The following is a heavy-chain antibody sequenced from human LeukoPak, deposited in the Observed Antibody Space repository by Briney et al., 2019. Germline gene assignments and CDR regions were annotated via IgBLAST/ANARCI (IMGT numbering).Heavy chain of an antibody. CDR3: ARAVSGYDRVNP. CDR2: INHSGST. CDR1: GGSFSGYY. D-gene: IGHD5-12*01. Sequence: PSETLSLTCAVYGGSFSGYYWSWIRQPPGKGLEWIGEINHSGSTNYNPSVKSRVTISVDTSKNQFSLKLSSVTAADTAVYYCARAVSGYDRVNPWGQGTLVTVSS. J-gene: IGHJ5*02. V-gene: IGHV4-34*01.